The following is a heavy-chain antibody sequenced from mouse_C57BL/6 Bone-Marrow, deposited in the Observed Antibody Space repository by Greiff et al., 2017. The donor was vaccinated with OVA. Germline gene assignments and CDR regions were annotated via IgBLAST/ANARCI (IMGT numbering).Heavy chain of an antibody. CDR2: ISSGSSTI. CDR1: GFTFSDYG. J-gene: IGHJ2*01. V-gene: IGHV5-17*01. Sequence: EVKLMESGGGLVKPGGSLKLSCAASGFTFSDYGMHLVRQAPEKGLEWVAYISSGSSTIYYADTVKGRFTISRDNAKNTLFLQMTSLRSEDTAMYYCATHGSSYEDYWGQGTTLTVSS. D-gene: IGHD1-1*01. CDR3: ATHGSSYEDY.